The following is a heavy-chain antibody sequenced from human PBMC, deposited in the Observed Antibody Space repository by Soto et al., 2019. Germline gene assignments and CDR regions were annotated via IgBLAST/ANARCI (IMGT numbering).Heavy chain of an antibody. CDR2: INGDGSNA. CDR3: ARGIQYRYGMDV. V-gene: IGHV3-74*01. Sequence: EVQVVESGGTLVQPEGSLRLSCAAAGFTFTNYWMHWVRQAPGKGLVWVSRINGDGSNAFYADSVKGRFTISRDNAKNTVYLQMNSLRAEDTAIYYCARGIQYRYGMDVWVQGTTVTVSS. D-gene: IGHD4-4*01. J-gene: IGHJ6*02. CDR1: GFTFTNYW.